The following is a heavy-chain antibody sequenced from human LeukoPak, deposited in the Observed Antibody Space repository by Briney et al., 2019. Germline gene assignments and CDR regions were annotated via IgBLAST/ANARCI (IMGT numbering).Heavy chain of an antibody. CDR3: ARLGPRGLRFLEHQIWFDP. J-gene: IGHJ5*02. V-gene: IGHV4-39*01. Sequence: PSQTLSLTCTVSGGSISSGGYYWSWIRQHPGKGLEWIGSIYYSGSTYYNPSLKSRVTISVDTSKNQFSLKLSSVTAADTAVYYCARLGPRGLRFLEHQIWFDPWGQGTLVTVSS. CDR2: IYYSGST. CDR1: GGSISSGGYY. D-gene: IGHD3-3*01.